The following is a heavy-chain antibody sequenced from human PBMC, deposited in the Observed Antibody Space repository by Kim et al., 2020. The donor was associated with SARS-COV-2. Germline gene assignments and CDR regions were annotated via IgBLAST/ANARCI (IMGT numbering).Heavy chain of an antibody. J-gene: IGHJ4*02. D-gene: IGHD3-10*01. V-gene: IGHV1-2*02. Sequence: GGTNYAQRFQGGVTLARDTSISTAYMRLSRLRSDDTAVYYCARARLGGPDYWGQGTLVTVSS. CDR2: GGT. CDR3: ARARLGGPDY.